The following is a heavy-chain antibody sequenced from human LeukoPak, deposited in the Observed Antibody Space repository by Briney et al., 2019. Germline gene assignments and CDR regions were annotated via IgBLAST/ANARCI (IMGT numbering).Heavy chain of an antibody. CDR1: GFTVSSNY. V-gene: IGHV3-53*01. J-gene: IGHJ3*02. Sequence: GGSLRLSCAASGFTVSSNYMSWVRQAPGKGLEWVSVIYSGGSTYYADSVKGRFTISTDNFKNTLYLQMNTLRADDTAVYYCARLYYYDSSGYSGDAFDIWGQGTMVTVSS. CDR3: ARLYYYDSSGYSGDAFDI. D-gene: IGHD3-22*01. CDR2: IYSGGST.